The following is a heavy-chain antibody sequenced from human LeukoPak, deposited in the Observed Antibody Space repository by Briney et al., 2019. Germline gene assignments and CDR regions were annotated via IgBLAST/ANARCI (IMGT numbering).Heavy chain of an antibody. J-gene: IGHJ4*02. V-gene: IGHV3-64D*06. CDR3: VKDFGRVRGTPDS. CDR1: GFAFSIYT. Sequence: PGGSLRLSCSASGFAFSIYTMYWVRQAPGKGPEYVSTISGSGNGGSIYYADPVKGRFTTSRDDSKSALYLQMNGLRSEDTAVYYCVKDFGRVRGTPDSWGQGTLVTVSS. D-gene: IGHD3-10*01. CDR2: ISGSGNGGSI.